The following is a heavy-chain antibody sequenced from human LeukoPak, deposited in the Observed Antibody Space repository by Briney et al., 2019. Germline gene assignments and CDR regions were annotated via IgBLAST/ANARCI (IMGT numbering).Heavy chain of an antibody. V-gene: IGHV3-74*01. CDR2: INSDGSNT. J-gene: IGHJ4*02. Sequence: GGSLRLSCAGSGFTFSSNWIHWVRQVPGKGLVWVSRINSDGSNTNYADSVKGRFTISRDNAKNSLYLQMNSLRAEDTAVYYCAKAVSSSWYYRSYYFDYWGQGTLVTVFS. CDR1: GFTFSSNW. CDR3: AKAVSSSWYYRSYYFDY. D-gene: IGHD6-13*01.